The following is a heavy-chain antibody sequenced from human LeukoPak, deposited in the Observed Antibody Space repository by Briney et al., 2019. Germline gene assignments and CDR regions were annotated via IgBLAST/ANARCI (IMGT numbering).Heavy chain of an antibody. J-gene: IGHJ4*02. CDR1: GGSINSSSYY. CDR2: IYHSGYT. Sequence: SETLSLTCTVSGGSINSSSYYWGWLRQPPGEALEWIGSIYHSGYTYYNPSLKSRVTISVDTSKSQFSLKLSSVAAADTAVYYCAKSSMFRGVTVDYWGQGTLVTVSS. D-gene: IGHD3-10*01. CDR3: AKSSMFRGVTVDY. V-gene: IGHV4-39*01.